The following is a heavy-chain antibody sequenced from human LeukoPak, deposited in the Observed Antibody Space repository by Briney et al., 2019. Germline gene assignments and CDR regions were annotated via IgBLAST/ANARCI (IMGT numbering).Heavy chain of an antibody. CDR1: GFTFSNYG. CDR2: ISGSGGDT. V-gene: IGHV3-23*01. D-gene: IGHD1/OR15-1a*01. Sequence: GALRLSCVASGFTFSNYGMSWVRQAPGKGLEWVSGISGSGGDTYYADSVKGRFTVSRDNYKKTLYVQMNSLRAEDTAVYYCAKGPLAVEHSTHRFDFWGQGTLATVSS. J-gene: IGHJ4*02. CDR3: AKGPLAVEHSTHRFDF.